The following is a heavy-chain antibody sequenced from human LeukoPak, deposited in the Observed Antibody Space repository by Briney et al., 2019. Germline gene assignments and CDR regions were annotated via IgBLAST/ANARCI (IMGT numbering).Heavy chain of an antibody. D-gene: IGHD2-15*01. Sequence: SETLSLTCAVYGGSFSGYYWSWIRQPPGKGLEWIGEINHSGSTNYNPSLKSRVTISVDTSKNQFSLKLSSVTAADTAVYYRARAEYHPRENIVVVVAAASFDYWGQGTLVTVSS. CDR3: ARAEYHPRENIVVVVAAASFDY. V-gene: IGHV4-34*01. CDR1: GGSFSGYY. J-gene: IGHJ4*02. CDR2: INHSGST.